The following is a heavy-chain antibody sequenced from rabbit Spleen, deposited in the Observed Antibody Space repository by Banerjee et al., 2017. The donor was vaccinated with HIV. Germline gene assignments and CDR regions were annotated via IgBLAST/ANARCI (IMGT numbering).Heavy chain of an antibody. J-gene: IGHJ4*01. CDR3: ARDLPGVIGWNFGL. CDR1: GFSSTTNYY. CDR2: IGAGSGIT. V-gene: IGHV1S40*01. D-gene: IGHD1-1*01. Sequence: QSLEESGGDLVKPGASLTLTCTASGFSSTTNYYMCWVRQAPGKGLEWIACIGAGSGITQYASWVNGRFTISKTSSTTLTLQMASLTAADTATYFCARDLPGVIGWNFGLWGPGTLVTVS.